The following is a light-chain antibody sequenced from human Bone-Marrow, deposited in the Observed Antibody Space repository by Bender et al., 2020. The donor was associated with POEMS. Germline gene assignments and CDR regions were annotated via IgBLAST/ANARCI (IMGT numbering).Light chain of an antibody. CDR3: QSSDRSGGWV. CDR2: KDT. V-gene: IGLV3-25*03. J-gene: IGLJ3*02. CDR1: GMAIQY. Sequence: SYELTQPPSVSFSPGQTARITCSGEGMAIQYAFWFQQKPGQAPVLVIYKDTQRPSEIPERFSASRSGTKVTLTVSAVQAEDEADYYCQSSDRSGGWVFGGGTKLTV.